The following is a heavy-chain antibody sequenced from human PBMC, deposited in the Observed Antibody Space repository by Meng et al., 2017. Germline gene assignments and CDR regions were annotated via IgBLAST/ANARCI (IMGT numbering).Heavy chain of an antibody. V-gene: IGHV4-31*03. CDR2: IYYSGST. CDR3: ARSVASSSWYGWFDP. Sequence: SETLSLTCTVSGGSISSGGYYWSWIRQHPGTGLEWIGYIYYSGSTYYNPSLKSRVTISVDTSKNQFSLKLSSVTAADTAVYYCARSVASSSWYGWFDPWGQGTLVTVSS. J-gene: IGHJ5*02. CDR1: GGSISSGGYY. D-gene: IGHD6-13*01.